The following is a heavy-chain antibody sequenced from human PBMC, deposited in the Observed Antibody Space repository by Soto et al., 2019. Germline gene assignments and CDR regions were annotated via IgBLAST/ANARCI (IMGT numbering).Heavy chain of an antibody. J-gene: IGHJ6*02. Sequence: GGSLRLSCAASGFTFSSYAMSWVRQAPGKGLEWVSAISGSGGSTYYADSVKGRFTISRDNSKNTLYLQMNSLRAEDTAVYYCAKVRRLNGYYYGMDVWGQETTVTVSS. CDR2: ISGSGGST. V-gene: IGHV3-23*01. D-gene: IGHD2-8*01. CDR3: AKVRRLNGYYYGMDV. CDR1: GFTFSSYA.